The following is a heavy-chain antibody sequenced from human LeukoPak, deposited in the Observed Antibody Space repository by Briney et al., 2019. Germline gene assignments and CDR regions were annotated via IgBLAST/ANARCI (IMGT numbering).Heavy chain of an antibody. CDR1: GGSISSYY. J-gene: IGHJ4*02. V-gene: IGHV4-59*01. D-gene: IGHD4-17*01. CDR3: ARGGSPGDSFGY. CDR2: IYYSGST. Sequence: SETLPLTCTVSGGSISSYYWSWIRQPPGKGLEWIGYIYYSGSTNYNPSLKSRVTISVGTSKNQFSLKLSSVTAADTAVYYCARGGSPGDSFGYWGQGTLVTVSS.